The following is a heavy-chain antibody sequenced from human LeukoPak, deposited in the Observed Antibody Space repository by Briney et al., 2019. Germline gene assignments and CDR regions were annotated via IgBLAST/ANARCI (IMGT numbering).Heavy chain of an antibody. Sequence: ASVKLSCKASGYLFDNYGVSWVRQAPGQGLEWMGWISSYNGKTKYAEELQGTVTMSTDTSTKTAYMELSSLRSDDTAVYFCARDIGQWGYYDSRGHFRDFWGQGTLVTVSS. J-gene: IGHJ4*02. D-gene: IGHD3-22*01. CDR2: ISSYNGKT. CDR3: ARDIGQWGYYDSRGHFRDF. V-gene: IGHV1-18*01. CDR1: GYLFDNYG.